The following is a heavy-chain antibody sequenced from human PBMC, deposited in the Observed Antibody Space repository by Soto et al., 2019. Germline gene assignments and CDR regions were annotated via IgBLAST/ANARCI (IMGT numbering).Heavy chain of an antibody. CDR1: GFTVSRNY. J-gene: IGHJ4*02. CDR3: ARAVDTFMVIDY. V-gene: IGHV3-53*01. D-gene: IGHD5-18*01. Sequence: GGSLRLSCAASGFTVSRNYMSWVRQAPGKGLEWVSGIYSGGDTNYADSVKGRFTISRDNSKNTLYLQMNSLRAEDTAAYYCARAVDTFMVIDYWGQGTLVTVSS. CDR2: IYSGGDT.